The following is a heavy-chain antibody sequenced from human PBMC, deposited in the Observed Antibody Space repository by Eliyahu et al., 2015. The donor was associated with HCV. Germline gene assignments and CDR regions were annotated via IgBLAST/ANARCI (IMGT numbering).Heavy chain of an antibody. V-gene: IGHV4-39*01. CDR1: XXSMSIXSYY. Sequence: QLQLQESGPGLVKLSETLSLTCSVSXXSMSIXSYYXAWVRQPPGKGLEXIGNINYXGTAYYNPSXRSRVTISVDTSKNQFSLNVNSVTAADTAVYYCARLEQGTSGWYFDYWGQGTLVTGSS. CDR2: INYXGTA. CDR3: ARLEQGTSGWYFDY. J-gene: IGHJ4*02. D-gene: IGHD6-19*01.